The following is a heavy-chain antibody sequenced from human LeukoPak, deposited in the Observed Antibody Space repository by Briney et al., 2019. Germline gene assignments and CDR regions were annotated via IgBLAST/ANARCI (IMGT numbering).Heavy chain of an antibody. D-gene: IGHD1-26*01. CDR1: GFTFSSYS. J-gene: IGHJ6*03. Sequence: GGSLRLSCAASGFTFSSYSMNWVRQAPGKGLEWVSSISSSSSYIYYADSVKGRFTTSRDNAKNSLYLQINSLRAEDTAVYYCARDPYSGGYGDYYYYYMDVWGKGTTVTISS. CDR2: ISSSSSYI. V-gene: IGHV3-21*01. CDR3: ARDPYSGGYGDYYYYYMDV.